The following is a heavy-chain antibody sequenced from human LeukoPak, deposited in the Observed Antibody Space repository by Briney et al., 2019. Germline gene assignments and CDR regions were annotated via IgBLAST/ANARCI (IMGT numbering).Heavy chain of an antibody. CDR2: IMEDRSEK. Sequence: GGSLRLSCAASGFTFSIYWMTWVRQAPGKGLEWVANIMEDRSEKYYVDSVKGRITISRDNGKNSLYLQMNSLRAEDTAVYYCARDVTPLYSSGRKVNYCMDVWGHGTSVTV. D-gene: IGHD6-25*01. CDR3: ARDVTPLYSSGRKVNYCMDV. CDR1: GFTFSIYW. J-gene: IGHJ6*02. V-gene: IGHV3-7*04.